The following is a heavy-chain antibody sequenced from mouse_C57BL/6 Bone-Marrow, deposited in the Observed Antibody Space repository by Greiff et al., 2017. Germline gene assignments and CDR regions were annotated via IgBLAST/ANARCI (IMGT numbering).Heavy chain of an antibody. V-gene: IGHV2-5*01. CDR2: IWRGGRT. CDR3: ALPTYYYGISWNWYFDV. D-gene: IGHD1-1*01. J-gene: IGHJ1*03. Sequence: VQLQQSGPGLVQPSQSLSITCKVSGFSFTSYGVHWVRQSPGKGLEWLGVIWRGGRTDYNAECMTRLSITKDNSKSQGFFKMNSLQADDTAIYYWALPTYYYGISWNWYFDVWGTGTTVTVSS. CDR1: GFSFTSYG.